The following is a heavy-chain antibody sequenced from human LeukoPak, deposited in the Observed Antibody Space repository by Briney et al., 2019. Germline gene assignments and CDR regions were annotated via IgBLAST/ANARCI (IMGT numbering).Heavy chain of an antibody. CDR1: SCSISSYY. D-gene: IGHD6-19*01. Sequence: SETLSLTCTVSSCSISSYYCSWIRQPAGKGLEWIGRIYTSGSPNSNPSLKSRLTISEDTSKNQFSLRVRSLTAADPAVYYWARDAKRSGWPLAFDIWGQRTMVTVSS. CDR2: IYTSGSP. J-gene: IGHJ3*02. CDR3: ARDAKRSGWPLAFDI. V-gene: IGHV4-4*07.